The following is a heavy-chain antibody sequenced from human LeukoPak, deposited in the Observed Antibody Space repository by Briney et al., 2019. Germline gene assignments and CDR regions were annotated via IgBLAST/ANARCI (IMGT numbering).Heavy chain of an antibody. V-gene: IGHV2-5*02. Sequence: SGPTLVNPTQTLTLTCTFSGFSLSTSGVGVGWIRQPPGKALEWLALIYWDDDKRYSPSLKSRLTITKDTSKNQVVLTMTNMDPVDTATYYCARLFYYDFWSGYYTFENWFDPWGQGTLVTVSS. CDR3: ARLFYYDFWSGYYTFENWFDP. CDR1: GFSLSTSGVG. CDR2: IYWDDDK. J-gene: IGHJ5*02. D-gene: IGHD3-3*01.